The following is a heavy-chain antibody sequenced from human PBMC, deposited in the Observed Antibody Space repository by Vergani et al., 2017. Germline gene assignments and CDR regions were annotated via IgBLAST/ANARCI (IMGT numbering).Heavy chain of an antibody. J-gene: IGHJ6*03. D-gene: IGHD2-2*01. CDR3: ARDSLTEFDIVVVPAASFYYYYMDV. CDR2: ISSSSSYI. CDR1: GFTFSSYS. Sequence: EVQLLESGGGLVQPGGSLRLSCAASGFTFSSYSMNWVRQAPGKGLEWVSSISSSSSYIYYADSVKGRFTISRDNAKNSLYLQMNSLRAEDTAVYYCARDSLTEFDIVVVPAASFYYYYMDVWGKGTTVTVSS. V-gene: IGHV3-21*02.